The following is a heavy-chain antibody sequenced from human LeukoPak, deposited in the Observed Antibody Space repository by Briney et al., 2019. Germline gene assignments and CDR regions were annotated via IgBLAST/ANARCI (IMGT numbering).Heavy chain of an antibody. J-gene: IGHJ3*02. Sequence: SVKLSCKASGGTFSSYAISWVRQAPGQGLEWMGGIIPIFSTANYAQTFQARGTMTRDMSTSTVYMEPRSLRSEDTAVYYCERERGIGLWLSSAFDIWGQGTMVTVSS. V-gene: IGHV1-69*05. CDR3: ERERGIGLWLSSAFDI. D-gene: IGHD5-18*01. CDR2: IIPIFSTA. CDR1: GGTFSSYA.